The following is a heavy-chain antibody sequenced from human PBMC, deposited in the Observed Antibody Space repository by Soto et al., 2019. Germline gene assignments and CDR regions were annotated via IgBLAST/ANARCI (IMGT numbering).Heavy chain of an antibody. CDR2: IYYSGST. Sequence: SETLSLTCTVSGGSISSSSYYWGWIRQPPGKGLEWIGSIYYSGSTYYNPSLKSRVTISVDTSKNQFSLKLSSVTAADTAVYYCARRAGYSSSWYRLDWFDPWGQGTLVTVSS. CDR3: ARRAGYSSSWYRLDWFDP. V-gene: IGHV4-39*01. J-gene: IGHJ5*02. CDR1: GGSISSSSYY. D-gene: IGHD6-13*01.